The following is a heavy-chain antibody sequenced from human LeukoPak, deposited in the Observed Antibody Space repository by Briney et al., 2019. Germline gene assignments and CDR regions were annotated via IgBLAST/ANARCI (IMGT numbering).Heavy chain of an antibody. Sequence: PGGSLRLSCVASGFTFSRHWLSWVRRAPGKGLEWVANIKQDGSEKYYVDSVKGRFTISRDNAKDSLYLQMNNLRVEDTALYYCTRGSPHGFDYWGQGTLVTVSS. CDR1: GFTFSRHW. CDR2: IKQDGSEK. CDR3: TRGSPHGFDY. J-gene: IGHJ4*02. V-gene: IGHV3-7*04.